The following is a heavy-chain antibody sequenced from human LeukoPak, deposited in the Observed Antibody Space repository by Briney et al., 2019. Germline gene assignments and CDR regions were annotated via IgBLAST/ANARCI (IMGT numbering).Heavy chain of an antibody. CDR1: GYTFTGYY. CDR2: INPNSGGT. J-gene: IGHJ3*02. CDR3: AREMATTRDAFDI. D-gene: IGHD5-24*01. Sequence: GASVKVSCKASGYTFTGYYMHWVRQAPGQGLEWMGWINPNSGGTNYAQKFQGRVTMTRDTSTSTAYRELSRLRSDDTAVYYCAREMATTRDAFDIWGQGTMVTVSS. V-gene: IGHV1-2*02.